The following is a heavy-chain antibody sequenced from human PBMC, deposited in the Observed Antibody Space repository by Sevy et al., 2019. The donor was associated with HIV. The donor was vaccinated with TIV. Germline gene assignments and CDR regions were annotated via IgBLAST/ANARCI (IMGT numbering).Heavy chain of an antibody. J-gene: IGHJ5*02. V-gene: IGHV1-69*13. Sequence: ASVKVSCKASGGTFSSYAISWVRQAPGQGLEWMGGIIPIFGTANYAQKFQGRVTITADESTSTAYMELSSLRSEDTAVYYCARDRPGDYSSGWYKGAWFDPWGQGTLVTVSS. CDR2: IIPIFGTA. CDR1: GGTFSSYA. CDR3: ARDRPGDYSSGWYKGAWFDP. D-gene: IGHD6-19*01.